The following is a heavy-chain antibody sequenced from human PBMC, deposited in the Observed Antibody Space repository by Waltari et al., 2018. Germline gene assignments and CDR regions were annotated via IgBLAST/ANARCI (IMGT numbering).Heavy chain of an antibody. J-gene: IGHJ4*02. D-gene: IGHD2-2*01. V-gene: IGHV1-69*06. Sequence: VRQAPGQGLEWMGGIIPIFGTANYAQKFQGRVTITADKSTSTAYMELSSLRSEDTAVYYCARRTRASYFDYWGQGTLVTVSS. CDR3: ARRTRASYFDY. CDR2: IIPIFGTA.